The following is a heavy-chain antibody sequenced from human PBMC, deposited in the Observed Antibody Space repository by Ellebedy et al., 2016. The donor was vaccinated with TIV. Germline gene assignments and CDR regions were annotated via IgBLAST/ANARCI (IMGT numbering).Heavy chain of an antibody. D-gene: IGHD5-12*01. J-gene: IGHJ4*02. V-gene: IGHV3-23*01. Sequence: PGGSLRLSCAASGFTFSSYAMSWVRQAPGKGLEWVSAISGSGGSTYYADSVKGRFTISRDNSKNTLYLQMNSLRAEDTAVYYCAKWGVATIRRHYFDYWGQGTLVTVSS. CDR2: ISGSGGST. CDR1: GFTFSSYA. CDR3: AKWGVATIRRHYFDY.